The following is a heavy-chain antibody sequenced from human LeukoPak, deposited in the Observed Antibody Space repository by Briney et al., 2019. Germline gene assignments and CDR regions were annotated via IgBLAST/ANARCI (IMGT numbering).Heavy chain of an antibody. CDR1: GYTFTSYG. CDR3: ARSVPAAIDHAFDI. D-gene: IGHD2-2*01. V-gene: IGHV1-18*01. J-gene: IGHJ3*02. CDR2: ISAYNGNT. Sequence: GASVKVSCKASGYTFTSYGISWVRQAPGQGLEWMGWISAYNGNTNYAQKLQGRDTMTTDTSTSTAYMELRSLRSDDTAVYYCARSVPAAIDHAFDIWGQGTMVTVSS.